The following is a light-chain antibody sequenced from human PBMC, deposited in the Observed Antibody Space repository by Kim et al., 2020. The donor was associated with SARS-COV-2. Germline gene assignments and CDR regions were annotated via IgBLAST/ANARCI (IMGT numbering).Light chain of an antibody. CDR3: LLSYSGLVF. CDR1: CGNVSKSHY. V-gene: IGLV7-46*01. Sequence: RTVNLSCATNCGNVSKSHYTSKFERKPARAPRPLIYDSPNQHTWTPARVSASLLRGNAALTLSGAQPEDEADYYCLLSYSGLVFFGGGTQLTVL. CDR2: DSP. J-gene: IGLJ2*01.